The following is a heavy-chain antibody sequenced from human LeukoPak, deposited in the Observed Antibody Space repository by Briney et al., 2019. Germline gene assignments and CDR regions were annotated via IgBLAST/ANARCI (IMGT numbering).Heavy chain of an antibody. Sequence: SVKVSCKASGGTFSSYVIIWVRQAPGQGLEWMGRLIPIFHTANYAQKFQGRVTLTTDESTSTAYMELSSLRSEDTAVYYCATPTNRNDYLSLDYDAFEIWGQGTMVTVS. V-gene: IGHV1-69*05. J-gene: IGHJ3*02. CDR1: GGTFSSYV. D-gene: IGHD1-1*01. CDR3: ATPTNRNDYLSLDYDAFEI. CDR2: LIPIFHTA.